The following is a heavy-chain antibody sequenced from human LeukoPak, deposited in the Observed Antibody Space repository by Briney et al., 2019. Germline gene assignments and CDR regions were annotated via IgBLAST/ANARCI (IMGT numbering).Heavy chain of an antibody. CDR1: GFSFSTYS. D-gene: IGHD3-22*01. V-gene: IGHV3-21*01. CDR2: ISSRSGYI. Sequence: AGGSLRLSCAASGFSFSTYSMNWVRQAPGKGLEWVSSISSRSGYIYYADSVKGRFTISRDNAKNSLYLQMDSLGAEDTAVYYCATDLYYDSSGGELWGRGTLVTVSS. CDR3: ATDLYYDSSGGEL. J-gene: IGHJ2*01.